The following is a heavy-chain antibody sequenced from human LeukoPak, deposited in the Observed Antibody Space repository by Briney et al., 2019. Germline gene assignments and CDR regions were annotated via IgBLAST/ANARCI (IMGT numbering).Heavy chain of an antibody. CDR1: GFTFSDYW. V-gene: IGHV3-7*01. J-gene: IGHJ4*02. D-gene: IGHD2-2*01. CDR2: IKQDGSAK. Sequence: GGSLRLSCTASGFTFSDYWMTWVRQAPGKGLEWVANIKQDGSAKYYVDSVKGRFTISRDNAKNSLYLQMDSLRVEDTATYYCARWRGSTSERSDYWGQGTLITVSS. CDR3: ARWRGSTSERSDY.